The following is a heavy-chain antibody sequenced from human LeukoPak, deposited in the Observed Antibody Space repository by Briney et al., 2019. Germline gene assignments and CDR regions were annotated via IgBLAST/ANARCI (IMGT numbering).Heavy chain of an antibody. D-gene: IGHD3-22*01. CDR2: IYHSGST. CDR1: GGSISSGGYS. J-gene: IGHJ4*02. CDR3: ARGHYDSTSYFDY. V-gene: IGHV4-30-2*01. Sequence: SETLSLTCAVSGGSISSGGYSWSWIRQPPGKGLEWIGYIYHSGSTYYNPSLKSRVTISVDRSKNQFSLKLSPVTAADTAVYYCARGHYDSTSYFDYWGQGTLVTVSS.